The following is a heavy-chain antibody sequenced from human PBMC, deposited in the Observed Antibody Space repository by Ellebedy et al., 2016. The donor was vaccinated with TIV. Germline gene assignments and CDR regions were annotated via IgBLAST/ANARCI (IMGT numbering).Heavy chain of an antibody. CDR1: GFTFEDNA. D-gene: IGHD3-10*01. Sequence: PGGSLRLSCAASGFTFEDNAIHWVRQPPGKGLECVSVISGDGGGAYYADSVKGRFTISRDNSKKSLYLQRNSLKTEDTALYYCAKSSRFGELFGIDVWGQGTTVTVSS. J-gene: IGHJ6*02. V-gene: IGHV3-43*02. CDR3: AKSSRFGELFGIDV. CDR2: ISGDGGGA.